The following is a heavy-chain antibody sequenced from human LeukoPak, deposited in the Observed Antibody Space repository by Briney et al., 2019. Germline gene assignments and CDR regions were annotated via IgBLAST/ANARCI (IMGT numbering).Heavy chain of an antibody. CDR1: GFTFSNYW. J-gene: IGHJ6*03. V-gene: IGHV3-7*01. CDR2: IILDGSEK. Sequence: GGSLRLSCAASGFTFSNYWMTWVRQAPGKGLEWVANIILDGSEKYYVDSVKGRFTISRDNAKNSLYLQMNSLRAEDTAVYYCAKDSYSSSWTYYYYYYYMDVWGKGTTVTVSS. CDR3: AKDSYSSSWTYYYYYYYMDV. D-gene: IGHD6-13*01.